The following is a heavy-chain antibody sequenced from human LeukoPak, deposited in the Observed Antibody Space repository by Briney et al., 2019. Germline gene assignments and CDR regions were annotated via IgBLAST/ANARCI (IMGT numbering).Heavy chain of an antibody. CDR3: ARDLSLLTTGWFDP. Sequence: SETLSLTCTVSGGSISSYYWSWIRQPAGKGLEWIGRIYTSGSTNYNPPLKSRVTMSVDTSKNQFSLKLSSVTAADTAVYYCARDLSLLTTGWFDPWGQGTLVTVSS. CDR2: IYTSGST. D-gene: IGHD4-11*01. CDR1: GGSISSYY. J-gene: IGHJ5*02. V-gene: IGHV4-4*07.